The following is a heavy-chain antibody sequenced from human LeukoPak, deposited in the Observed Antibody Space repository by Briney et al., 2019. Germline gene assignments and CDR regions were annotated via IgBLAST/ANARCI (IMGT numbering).Heavy chain of an antibody. Sequence: PSETLFLTCAVYGGSFSGYYWSWIRQPPGKGLEWIGEINHSGSTNYNPSLKSRVTISVDTSKNQFSLKLSSVTAADTAVYYCARASKAYCTNGVCYTGQLWFDPWGQGTLVTVSS. CDR1: GGSFSGYY. CDR3: ARASKAYCTNGVCYTGQLWFDP. V-gene: IGHV4-34*01. J-gene: IGHJ5*02. CDR2: INHSGST. D-gene: IGHD2-8*01.